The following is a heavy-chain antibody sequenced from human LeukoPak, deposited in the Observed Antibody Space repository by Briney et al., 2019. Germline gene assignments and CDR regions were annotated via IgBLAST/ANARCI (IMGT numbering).Heavy chain of an antibody. CDR1: GFTFSSYS. J-gene: IGHJ4*02. CDR2: ISSSSSYI. D-gene: IGHD1-26*01. V-gene: IGHV3-21*04. CDR3: TRHASDEWELPPDY. Sequence: GGSLRLSCAASGFTFSSYSMNWVRQAPGKGLEWVSSISSSSSYIYYADSVKGRFTISRDNAKNSLYLQMNSLKTEDTAVYYCTRHASDEWELPPDYWGQGTLVTVSS.